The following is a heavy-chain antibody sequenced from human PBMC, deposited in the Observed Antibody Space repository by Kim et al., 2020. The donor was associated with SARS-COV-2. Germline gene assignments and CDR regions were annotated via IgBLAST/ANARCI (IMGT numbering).Heavy chain of an antibody. V-gene: IGHV3-43*02. D-gene: IGHD2-21*02. CDR2: ISGDGGST. Sequence: GGSLRLSCAASGFTFDDYAMHWVRQAPGKGLEWVSLISGDGGSTYYADSVKGRFTISRDNSKNSLYLQMNSLRTEDTALYYCAKDGPPYCGGDCHFDYWGQGSLVSVSS. CDR1: GFTFDDYA. CDR3: AKDGPPYCGGDCHFDY. J-gene: IGHJ4*02.